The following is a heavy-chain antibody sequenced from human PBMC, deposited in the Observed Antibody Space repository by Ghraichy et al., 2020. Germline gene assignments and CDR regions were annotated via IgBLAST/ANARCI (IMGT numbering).Heavy chain of an antibody. CDR2: NSGWDDQK. D-gene: IGHD2-15*01. CDR1: CYTFNTYG. V-gene: IGHV1-18*01. Sequence: ASVKVSCNASCYTFNTYGISVVRHALVQGLEWMGWNSGWDDQKRHAQNLQGRVTMTTDTSSTTVYMDLESLTSDDKAVYYCARDWYCSGGSCLDVFDVWGQGTMVTVSS. J-gene: IGHJ3*01. CDR3: ARDWYCSGGSCLDVFDV.